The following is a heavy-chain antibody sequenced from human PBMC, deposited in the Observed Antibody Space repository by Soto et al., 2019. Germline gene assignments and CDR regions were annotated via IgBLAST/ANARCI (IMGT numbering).Heavy chain of an antibody. D-gene: IGHD5-12*01. CDR2: ISSSSSYI. Sequence: EVQLVESGGGLVKPGGSLRLSCAASGFTFSSYSMNWVRQAPGKGLEWVSSISSSSSYIYYADSVKGRFTISRDNAKNSLYLQMNSLRAEDTAVYYWARDPLCGYDSLDYWGQGTLVTVSS. CDR1: GFTFSSYS. V-gene: IGHV3-21*01. J-gene: IGHJ4*02. CDR3: ARDPLCGYDSLDY.